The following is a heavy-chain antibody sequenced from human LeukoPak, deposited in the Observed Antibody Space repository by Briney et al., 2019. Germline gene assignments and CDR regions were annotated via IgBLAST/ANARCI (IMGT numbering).Heavy chain of an antibody. CDR3: ASLARGSGVDY. CDR1: GFTFSSYG. J-gene: IGHJ4*02. Sequence: PGGSLRLSCAASGFTFSSYGMHWVRQAPGKGLEWVAVIWYDGSNKYYADSAKGRFTISRDNSKNTLYLQMNSLRAEDTAVYYCASLARGSGVDYWGQGTLVTVSS. D-gene: IGHD3-10*01. V-gene: IGHV3-33*01. CDR2: IWYDGSNK.